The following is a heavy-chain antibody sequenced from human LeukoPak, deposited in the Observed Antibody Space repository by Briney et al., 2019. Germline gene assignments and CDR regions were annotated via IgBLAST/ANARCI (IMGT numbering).Heavy chain of an antibody. Sequence: GASVKVSCKASGYTFTSYDINWVRQATEQGLEWMGWMNPNSGNTGYAQKFQGRVTMTRNTSISTAYMELSSLRSEDTAVYYCARSLPRILVVIAAGYYYGMDVWGQGTTVTVSS. CDR1: GYTFTSYD. J-gene: IGHJ6*02. D-gene: IGHD2-21*01. CDR2: MNPNSGNT. V-gene: IGHV1-8*01. CDR3: ARSLPRILVVIAAGYYYGMDV.